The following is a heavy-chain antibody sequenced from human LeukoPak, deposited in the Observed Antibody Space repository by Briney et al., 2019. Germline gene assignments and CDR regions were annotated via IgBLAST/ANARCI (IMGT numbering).Heavy chain of an antibody. CDR1: GFTFSSYG. J-gene: IGHJ4*02. Sequence: GGSLRLSCAASGFTFSSYGMHWVRQAPGKGLEWVAVIWYDGSNKYYADSVKGRFTISRDNSKNTLYLQMNSLRAEDTAVYYCAGDLTEYSSSWYYFDYWGQGTLVTVSS. CDR3: AGDLTEYSSSWYYFDY. D-gene: IGHD6-13*01. V-gene: IGHV3-33*01. CDR2: IWYDGSNK.